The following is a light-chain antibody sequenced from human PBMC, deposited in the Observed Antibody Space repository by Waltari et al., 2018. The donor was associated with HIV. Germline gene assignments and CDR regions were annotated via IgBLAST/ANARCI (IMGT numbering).Light chain of an antibody. Sequence: VMTQSPATLSVSPGERATLSCRASQSVRSNLAWYQQKPGQAPRLLIYGASTRSTGIPASFSGSGSGTDFTLTISSLQSEDFAVYYCQQYNNWPPYSFGPGTKVEIK. CDR3: QQYNNWPPYS. CDR1: QSVRSN. V-gene: IGKV3-15*01. CDR2: GAS. J-gene: IGKJ2*03.